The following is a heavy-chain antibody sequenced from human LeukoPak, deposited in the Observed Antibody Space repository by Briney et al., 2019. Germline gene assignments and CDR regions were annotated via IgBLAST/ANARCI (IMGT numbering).Heavy chain of an antibody. D-gene: IGHD2-21*02. Sequence: SVKVSGKASGGTFSSYAMSWVRQAPGQGLEWMGGIIPIFGTANYAQKFQGRVTITTYESTSTAYMELSSLRSEDTAVYYCARGLYCGGDCYLYWGHGTLVTVSS. CDR2: IIPIFGTA. CDR1: GGTFSSYA. J-gene: IGHJ4*01. CDR3: ARGLYCGGDCYLY. V-gene: IGHV1-69*05.